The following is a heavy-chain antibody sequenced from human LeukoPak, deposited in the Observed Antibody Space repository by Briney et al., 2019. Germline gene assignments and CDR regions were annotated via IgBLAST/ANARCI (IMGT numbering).Heavy chain of an antibody. V-gene: IGHV4-59*08. CDR1: GGSISSYY. CDR2: IYYSGSA. J-gene: IGHJ3*02. Sequence: SDTLSLTCTVSGGSISSYYWSWIRQPPGKGLEWIGYIYYSGSANYNPSLKSRVTISVDTSKNQFSLKLSSVTAADTAVYYCARRTVGDDAFDIWGQGTMVTVSS. D-gene: IGHD2-8*02. CDR3: ARRTVGDDAFDI.